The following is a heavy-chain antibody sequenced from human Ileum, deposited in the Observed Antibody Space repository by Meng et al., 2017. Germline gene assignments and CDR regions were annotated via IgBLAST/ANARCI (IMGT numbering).Heavy chain of an antibody. Sequence: EVQLVDSGGHFVQAWGSLSLPCAASVFNFSNYWMHWVRQAPGKVLVWVSRINSDGSSISYADAVKGRFTISRDNAKNTLYLQMNNLRDDDTAVYYCARYNSGWHVCDSWGQGILVTVSS. CDR2: INSDGSSI. V-gene: IGHV3-74*01. J-gene: IGHJ4*02. D-gene: IGHD6-19*01. CDR3: ARYNSGWHVCDS. CDR1: VFNFSNYW.